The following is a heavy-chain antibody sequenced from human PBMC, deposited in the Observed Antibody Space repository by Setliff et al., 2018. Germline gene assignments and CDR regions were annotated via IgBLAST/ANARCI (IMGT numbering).Heavy chain of an antibody. V-gene: IGHV1-46*01. J-gene: IGHJ4*02. D-gene: IGHD1-26*01. CDR1: GYAFTNYY. CDR3: ARGVGAMGDY. Sequence: GASVKVSCKASGYAFTNYYIHWVRQAPGQGLEWMGLINPSGGTTTYAQKFLGRLTMTRDTSTSTFYMELSSLRSEDTAVYYCARGVGAMGDYWGQGTLVTV. CDR2: INPSGGTT.